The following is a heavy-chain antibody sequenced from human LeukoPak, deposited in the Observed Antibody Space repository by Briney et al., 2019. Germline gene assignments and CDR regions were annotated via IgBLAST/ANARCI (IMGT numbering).Heavy chain of an antibody. V-gene: IGHV4-34*01. CDR1: GGSFSGYY. Sequence: SETLSLTCAVYGGSFSGYYWSWIRQPPGKGLEWIGSIYYSGSTYYNPSLKSRVTISVDTSKNQFSLKLSSVTAADTAVYYCARQKTGSGYYYYWGQGTLVTVSS. CDR3: ARQKTGSGYYYY. CDR2: IYYSGST. J-gene: IGHJ4*02. D-gene: IGHD3-22*01.